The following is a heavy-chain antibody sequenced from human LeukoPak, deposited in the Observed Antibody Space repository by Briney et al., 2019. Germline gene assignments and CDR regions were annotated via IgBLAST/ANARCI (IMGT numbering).Heavy chain of an antibody. CDR3: ARVPQTFTMVRGVISGYFDY. J-gene: IGHJ4*02. CDR1: GYTFTAYY. Sequence: ASVKVSCKASGYTFTAYYIHWVRQAPGQGLEWMGWINPKSGDTDYAQNFQGRVTMTRDTSISTAYMELSRLRSDDTAVYYCARVPQTFTMVRGVISGYFDYWGQGTLVTVSS. CDR2: INPKSGDT. V-gene: IGHV1-2*02. D-gene: IGHD3-10*01.